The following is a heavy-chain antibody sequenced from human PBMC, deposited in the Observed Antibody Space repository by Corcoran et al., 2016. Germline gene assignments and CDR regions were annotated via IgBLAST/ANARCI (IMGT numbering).Heavy chain of an antibody. Sequence: QVQLQESGPGLVKPSETLSLTCTVSGGSVSSGSYYWSWIRQPPGKGLEWIGYIYYSGSTNYNPSLKSRVTISVDTSKNQFSLKLSSVTAADTAGYYCAGDTSSTWNWGQGTLVTVSS. D-gene: IGHD2-2*01. V-gene: IGHV4-61*01. CDR3: AGDTSSTWN. CDR2: IYYSGST. CDR1: GGSVSSGSYY. J-gene: IGHJ4*02.